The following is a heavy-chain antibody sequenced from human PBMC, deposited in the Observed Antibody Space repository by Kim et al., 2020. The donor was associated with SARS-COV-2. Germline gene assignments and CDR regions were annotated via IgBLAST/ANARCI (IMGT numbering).Heavy chain of an antibody. Sequence: TYYNPSLKSRVTISVDTSKNQFSLKLSSVTAADTAVYYCARSRVQWLVPYWGQGTLVTVSS. CDR3: ARSRVQWLVPY. D-gene: IGHD6-19*01. J-gene: IGHJ4*02. V-gene: IGHV4-39*07. CDR2: T.